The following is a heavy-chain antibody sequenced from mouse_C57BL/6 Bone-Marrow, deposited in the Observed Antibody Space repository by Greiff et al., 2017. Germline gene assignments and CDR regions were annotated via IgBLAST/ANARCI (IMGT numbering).Heavy chain of an antibody. J-gene: IGHJ1*03. D-gene: IGHD1-1*01. CDR3: ARSYYYGSSPFWYFDV. V-gene: IGHV1-36*01. CDR1: GFTFTDYY. Sequence: VQLKQSGPVLVKPGPSVKISCKASGFTFTDYYMHWVKQSHGKSLEWIGLVYPYNGGTSYNQKFKGKATLTVDTSSSTAYMELNSLTSEDSAVYYCARSYYYGSSPFWYFDVWGTGTTVTVSS. CDR2: VYPYNGGT.